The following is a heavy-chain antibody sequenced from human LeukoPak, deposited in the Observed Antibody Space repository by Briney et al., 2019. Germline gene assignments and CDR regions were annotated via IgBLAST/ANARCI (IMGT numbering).Heavy chain of an antibody. V-gene: IGHV3-23*01. J-gene: IGHJ5*02. CDR2: VSPSGDIT. D-gene: IGHD6-19*01. CDR1: GFIFSSHG. Sequence: GGSLRLSCAASGFIFSSHGMNWVRQAPGKGLEWVSGVSPSGDITYYADSVKGRFTISRDNSKNRVYLQMDSLRFEDAAVYYCARGQIAVATINWFDPWGQGTLVTVSS. CDR3: ARGQIAVATINWFDP.